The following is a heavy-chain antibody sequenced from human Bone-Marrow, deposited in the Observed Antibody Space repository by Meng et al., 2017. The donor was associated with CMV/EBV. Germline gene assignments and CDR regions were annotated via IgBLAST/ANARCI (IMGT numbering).Heavy chain of an antibody. D-gene: IGHD3-3*01. J-gene: IGHJ6*02. Sequence: SVKVSCKASGGTFSSYAISWVRQAPGQGLEWMGGIIPIRGIANYAQKFQGRVTITADTSTSTDYMELSSLRSEDTAVYYCATNLLSIVGVVIDGAYYYYGMDVWGQGTTVTVSS. V-gene: IGHV1-69*10. CDR2: IIPIRGIA. CDR3: ATNLLSIVGVVIDGAYYYYGMDV. CDR1: GGTFSSYA.